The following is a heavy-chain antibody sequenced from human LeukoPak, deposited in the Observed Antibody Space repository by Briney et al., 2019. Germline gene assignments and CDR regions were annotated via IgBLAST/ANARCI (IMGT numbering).Heavy chain of an antibody. CDR2: ISSSGSTI. J-gene: IGHJ3*01. CDR3: ARDLKGQYQGAF. D-gene: IGHD2-2*01. CDR1: GFTFSSYE. Sequence: GGSLRLSCAASGFTFSSYELNWVRQAPGKGLEWVSYISSSGSTIKYADSVKGRFTISRGSAKNSLYLQMNSLRAEDTAVYYCARDLKGQYQGAFWGQGTMVTVSS. V-gene: IGHV3-48*03.